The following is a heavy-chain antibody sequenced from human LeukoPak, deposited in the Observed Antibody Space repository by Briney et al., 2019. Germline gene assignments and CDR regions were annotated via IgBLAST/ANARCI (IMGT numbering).Heavy chain of an antibody. Sequence: ASVKVSCKASGYTFTGYYMHWVRQAPGQGLEWMGWINPNSGGANYAQKFQGRVTMTRDTSISTAYMELSRLRSDDTAVYYCATRSGYDDEFDYWGQGTLVTVSS. CDR3: ATRSGYDDEFDY. D-gene: IGHD5-12*01. CDR1: GYTFTGYY. J-gene: IGHJ4*02. V-gene: IGHV1-2*02. CDR2: INPNSGGA.